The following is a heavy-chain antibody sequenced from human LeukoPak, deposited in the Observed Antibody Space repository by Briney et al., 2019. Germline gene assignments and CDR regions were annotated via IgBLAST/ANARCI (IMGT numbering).Heavy chain of an antibody. J-gene: IGHJ5*02. CDR2: IYTSGST. V-gene: IGHV4-4*07. Sequence: PSETLSLTCTVSGGSISSYYWSWIRQPAGKGLEWIGRIYTSGSTNYNPSLKSRVTMSVDTSKNQFSLKLSSVTAADTAVYYCARDFTMVRGARGLNWFDPWGQGTLVTVSP. CDR3: ARDFTMVRGARGLNWFDP. D-gene: IGHD3-10*01. CDR1: GGSISSYY.